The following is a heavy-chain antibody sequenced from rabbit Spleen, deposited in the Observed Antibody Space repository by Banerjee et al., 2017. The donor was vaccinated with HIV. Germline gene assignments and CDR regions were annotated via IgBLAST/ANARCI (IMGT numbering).Heavy chain of an antibody. D-gene: IGHD4-1*01. Sequence: QEPLVESGGGLVQPGGSLKLSCTASGFSFSNKAVMCWVRQAPGKGLEWIACINAITGKAVYASWAKGRFTFSKTSSTTVTLQMTSLTAADTATYFCARDLDGVIGCNFGWWGQGTLVTVS. CDR1: GFSFSNKAV. CDR3: ARDLDGVIGCNFGW. V-gene: IGHV1S45*01. J-gene: IGHJ3*01. CDR2: INAITGKA.